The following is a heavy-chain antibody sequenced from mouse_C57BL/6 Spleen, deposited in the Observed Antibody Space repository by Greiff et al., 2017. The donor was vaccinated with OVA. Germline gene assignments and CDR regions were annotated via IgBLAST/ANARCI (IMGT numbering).Heavy chain of an antibody. CDR1: GYTFTDYN. Sequence: EVKLQQSGPELVKPGASVKMSCKASGYTFTDYNMHWVKQSHGKSLEWIGYINPNNGGTSYNQKFKGKATLTVNKSSSTAYMELRSLTSEDSAVYYCARSANLGSYYDWFAYWGQGTLVTVSA. CDR3: ARSANLGSYYDWFAY. CDR2: INPNNGGT. V-gene: IGHV1-22*01. J-gene: IGHJ3*01. D-gene: IGHD2-4*01.